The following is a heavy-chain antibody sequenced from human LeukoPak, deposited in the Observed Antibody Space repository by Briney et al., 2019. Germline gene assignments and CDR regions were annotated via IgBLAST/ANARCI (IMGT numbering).Heavy chain of an antibody. CDR3: AKDLVIWFGEGAFDI. D-gene: IGHD3-10*01. CDR2: ISGSGGST. Sequence: GGSLRLSCAAPGFTFSSYAMSWVRQAPGKGLEWVSAISGSGGSTYYADSVKGRFTISRDNSKNTLYLQMNSLRAEDTAVYYCAKDLVIWFGEGAFDIWGQGTMVTVSS. J-gene: IGHJ3*02. CDR1: GFTFSSYA. V-gene: IGHV3-23*01.